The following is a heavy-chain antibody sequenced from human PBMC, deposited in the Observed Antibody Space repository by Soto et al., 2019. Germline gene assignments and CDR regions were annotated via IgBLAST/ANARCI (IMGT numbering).Heavy chain of an antibody. CDR3: ARGLRGYSYIFDY. Sequence: ASVKVSCKASGYTFTGYYMHWVRQAPGQGLEWMGWINPNSGGTNYAQKFQGWVTMTRDTSISTAYMELSRLRSDDTAVYYCARGLRGYSYIFDYWGQGTLVTVSS. CDR2: INPNSGGT. D-gene: IGHD5-18*01. CDR1: GYTFTGYY. V-gene: IGHV1-2*04. J-gene: IGHJ4*02.